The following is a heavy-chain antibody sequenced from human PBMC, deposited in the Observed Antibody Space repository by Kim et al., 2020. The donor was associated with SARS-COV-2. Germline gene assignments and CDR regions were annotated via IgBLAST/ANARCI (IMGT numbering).Heavy chain of an antibody. V-gene: IGHV4-39*01. CDR2: IYSSGST. Sequence: SETLSLTCTVSGCSISSSSYYWGWIRQPPGKGLEWIGSIYSSGSTHYNPSLKSRVTISVDTSKNQFSLKLSSVTAADTAVYYCARHIRYFDWLTTDYWGQGTLVTVSS. J-gene: IGHJ4*02. CDR1: GCSISSSSYY. D-gene: IGHD3-9*01. CDR3: ARHIRYFDWLTTDY.